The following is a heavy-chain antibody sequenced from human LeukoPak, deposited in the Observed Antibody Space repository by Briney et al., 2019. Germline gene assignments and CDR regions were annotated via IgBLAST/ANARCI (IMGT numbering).Heavy chain of an antibody. D-gene: IGHD3-22*01. J-gene: IGHJ4*02. Sequence: SGGSLRLSCAASGFTFSSYAMSWVRQAPGKGLEWVSAISGSGGSTYYADSVKGRFTISRDNSKNTLYLQMNSLRAEDTAVYYCAARHDSSGYTLDYWGQGTLVTVSS. CDR2: ISGSGGST. V-gene: IGHV3-23*01. CDR1: GFTFSSYA. CDR3: AARHDSSGYTLDY.